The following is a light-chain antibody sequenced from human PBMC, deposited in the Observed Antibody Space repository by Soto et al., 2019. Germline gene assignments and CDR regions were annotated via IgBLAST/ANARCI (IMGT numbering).Light chain of an antibody. Sequence: DIQMTQSPSSLPASVGDRVTITCQASQNINNYLNWYQQKPGRAPKLLIYDASNLEAGVPSRFRGSGSGTDFTFTISRLQTEDIATYYYKLYEDLRTFGHGTRLEIK. CDR2: DAS. V-gene: IGKV1-33*01. J-gene: IGKJ5*01. CDR1: QNINNY. CDR3: KLYEDLRT.